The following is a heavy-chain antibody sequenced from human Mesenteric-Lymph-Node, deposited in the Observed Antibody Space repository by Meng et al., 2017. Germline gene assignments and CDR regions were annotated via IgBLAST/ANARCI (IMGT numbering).Heavy chain of an antibody. CDR1: GFTFSNYP. CDR2: IWYDGSNK. V-gene: IGHV3-33*08. CDR3: ARVSVSSWAGWYFDL. J-gene: IGHJ2*01. D-gene: IGHD1-26*01. Sequence: QVQLEESGGGVVQPGRSLRLSCAASGFTFSNYPMHWVRQSPGKGLEWVAVIWYDGSNKYYADSVKGRFTISRDNSKNTLYLQMNSLRAEDTAVYYCARVSVSSWAGWYFDLWGRGTLVTVSS.